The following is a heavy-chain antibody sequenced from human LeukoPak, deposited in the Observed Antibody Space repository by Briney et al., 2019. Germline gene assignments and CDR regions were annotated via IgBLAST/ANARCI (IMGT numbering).Heavy chain of an antibody. CDR3: ARDLQGAMAT. CDR2: ISSSSSYI. J-gene: IGHJ5*02. Sequence: PGGSLRLSCAASGFTFSSYSMNWVRQAPGKGLEWVSSISSSSSYIYYADSVKGRFTISRDNAKNSLYLQMNSLGAEDTAVYYCARDLQGAMATWGQGTLVTVSS. D-gene: IGHD1-26*01. CDR1: GFTFSSYS. V-gene: IGHV3-21*01.